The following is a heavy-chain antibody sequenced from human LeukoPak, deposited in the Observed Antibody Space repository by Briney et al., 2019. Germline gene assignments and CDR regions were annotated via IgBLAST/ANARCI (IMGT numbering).Heavy chain of an antibody. CDR1: GGSISSYY. D-gene: IGHD4-17*01. CDR2: IYYSGST. J-gene: IGHJ4*02. Sequence: TSETLSLTCTVSGGSISSYYWSWIRQPPGKGLEWIGYIYYSGSTNYNPSLRSRLILSVDTARNQVSLKLTSVTAADTAVYYCTRERSTVTFDYWGQGTLVTVSS. CDR3: TRERSTVTFDY. V-gene: IGHV4-59*01.